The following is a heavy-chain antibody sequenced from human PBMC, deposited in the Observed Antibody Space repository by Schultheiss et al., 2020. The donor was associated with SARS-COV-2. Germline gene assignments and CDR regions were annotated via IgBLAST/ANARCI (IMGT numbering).Heavy chain of an antibody. J-gene: IGHJ3*02. CDR3: AREPRGVYYDSSETDAFDI. Sequence: GESLKISCAASGFTFSSYWMHWVRQAPGKGLVWVSRINSDGSSTSYADSVKGRFTISRDNAKNTLYLQMNSLRAEDTAVYYCAREPRGVYYDSSETDAFDIWGQGTMVTVSS. V-gene: IGHV3-74*01. D-gene: IGHD3-22*01. CDR1: GFTFSSYW. CDR2: INSDGSST.